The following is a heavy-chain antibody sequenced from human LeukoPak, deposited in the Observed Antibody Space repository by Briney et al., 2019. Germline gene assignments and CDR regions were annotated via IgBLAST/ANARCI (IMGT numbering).Heavy chain of an antibody. CDR2: INHSGST. Sequence: LRLSCAASGFTFSDYYMSWIRQPPEKGLEWIGEINHSGSTNYNPSLKSRVTISVDTSKNQFSLKLSSVTAADTAVYYCARRIQYSRHFDYWGQGTLVTVSS. J-gene: IGHJ4*02. CDR3: ARRIQYSRHFDY. V-gene: IGHV4-34*01. CDR1: GFTFSDYY. D-gene: IGHD6-13*01.